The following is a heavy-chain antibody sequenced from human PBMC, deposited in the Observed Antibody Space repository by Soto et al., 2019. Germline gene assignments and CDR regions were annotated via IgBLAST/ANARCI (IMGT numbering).Heavy chain of an antibody. CDR1: GFTFSSYS. J-gene: IGHJ4*02. CDR2: ISSSSSYI. Sequence: GGSLRLSCAASGFTFSSYSMNWVRQAPGKGLEWVSSISSSSSYIYYADSVKGRFTISRDNAKNSLYLQMNSLRAEDTAVYYCARDRALGYYSSGYYSTGPHWGQGTLVTVSA. CDR3: ARDRALGYYSSGYYSTGPH. D-gene: IGHD3-22*01. V-gene: IGHV3-21*01.